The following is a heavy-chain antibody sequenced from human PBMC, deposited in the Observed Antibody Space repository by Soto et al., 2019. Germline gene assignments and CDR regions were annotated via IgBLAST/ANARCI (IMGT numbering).Heavy chain of an antibody. CDR2: IKHDGREK. Sequence: GGSLRLSCAASGFTFSNYWMSWVRQAPGKGLEWVANIKHDGREKYYVGSVKGRFTISRDNAKNSLYLQMNSLRAEDTAVYYCARASPDNAFDIWGQGTKVTVSS. J-gene: IGHJ3*02. CDR3: ARASPDNAFDI. D-gene: IGHD3-9*01. V-gene: IGHV3-7*01. CDR1: GFTFSNYW.